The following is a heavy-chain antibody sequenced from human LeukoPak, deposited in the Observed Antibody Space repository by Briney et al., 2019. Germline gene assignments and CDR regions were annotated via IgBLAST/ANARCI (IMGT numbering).Heavy chain of an antibody. CDR1: GFTFSSYA. J-gene: IGHJ4*02. Sequence: GGSLRLSCAASGFTFSSYAMSWARQAPGKGLEWVSAISGSGGSTYYADSVKGRFTISRDNSKNTLYLQMNSLRAEDTAVYYCARDSPTYYDFWSGYHIDYWGQGTLVTVSS. D-gene: IGHD3-3*01. CDR3: ARDSPTYYDFWSGYHIDY. V-gene: IGHV3-23*01. CDR2: ISGSGGST.